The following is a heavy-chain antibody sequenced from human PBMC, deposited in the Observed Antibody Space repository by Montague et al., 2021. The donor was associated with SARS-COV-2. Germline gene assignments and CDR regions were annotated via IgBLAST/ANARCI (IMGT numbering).Heavy chain of an antibody. J-gene: IGHJ4*02. Sequence: SETLSLTCTVSGGSISSSSYYWGWIRQPPGKGLEWIGSFYYSGSTYYNPSLKSRVTISVDTSKNQFSLKMSSVTAADTAVYYCARHLPGIVVAEPAAADYWGQGTRVTFSS. CDR1: GGSISSSSYY. CDR2: FYYSGST. CDR3: ARHLPGIVVAEPAAADY. V-gene: IGHV4-39*01. D-gene: IGHD6-19*01.